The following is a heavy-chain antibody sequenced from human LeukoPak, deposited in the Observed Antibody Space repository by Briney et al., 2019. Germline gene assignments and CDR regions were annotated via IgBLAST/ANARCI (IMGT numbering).Heavy chain of an antibody. CDR3: ARAGARQILEY. Sequence: GGSLRLSCAGSGFTFSSHAMSWVRQAPGKGLEWVSAISGSGGSTYYADSVKGRFIISRDNSKNSLYLQMNSLRAEDTAVYYCARAGARQILEYWGQGALVTVSS. D-gene: IGHD4-17*01. CDR2: ISGSGGST. CDR1: GFTFSSHA. J-gene: IGHJ4*02. V-gene: IGHV3-23*01.